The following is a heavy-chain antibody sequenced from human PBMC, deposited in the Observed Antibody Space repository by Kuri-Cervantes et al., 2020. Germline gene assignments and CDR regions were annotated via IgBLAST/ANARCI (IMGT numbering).Heavy chain of an antibody. J-gene: IGHJ4*02. CDR1: GVTFSSYS. D-gene: IGHD5-24*01. CDR2: ISSSSSYI. Sequence: GESLKISCAASGVTFSSYSMNWVRQAPGKGLEWVSSISSSSSYIYYADSVKGRFTISRDNAKNSLYLQMNSLRAEDTAVYYCARAWPGYGWLQNCPDYWGQGTLVTVSS. V-gene: IGHV3-21*01. CDR3: ARAWPGYGWLQNCPDY.